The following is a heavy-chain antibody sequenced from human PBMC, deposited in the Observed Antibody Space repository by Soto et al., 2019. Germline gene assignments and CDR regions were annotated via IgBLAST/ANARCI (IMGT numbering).Heavy chain of an antibody. D-gene: IGHD1-7*01. J-gene: IGHJ4*02. Sequence: GGSLRLSCAASGFTFSSYGMHWVRQAPGKGLEWVAVIWYDGSNKYYADSVKGRFTISRDNSKNTLYLQMNSLRAEDTAVYYCARDREGYNWNYGLDYWGQGTLVTVSS. V-gene: IGHV3-33*01. CDR2: IWYDGSNK. CDR1: GFTFSSYG. CDR3: ARDREGYNWNYGLDY.